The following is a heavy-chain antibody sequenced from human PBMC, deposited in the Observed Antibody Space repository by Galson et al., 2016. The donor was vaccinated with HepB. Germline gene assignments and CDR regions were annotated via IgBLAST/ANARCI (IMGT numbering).Heavy chain of an antibody. D-gene: IGHD2/OR15-2a*01. Sequence: TLSLTCTVSGGSIYSDNYWWGWMRQPPGRGLEWIASIHYSRTTHYNPSLKSRPTISVDTSKNQFSLYLTSMSAADTAVYFCARFPRGIGLILEGSWGQGILVTVSS. J-gene: IGHJ4*02. CDR1: GGSIYSDNYW. CDR2: IHYSRTT. CDR3: ARFPRGIGLILEGS. V-gene: IGHV4-39*01.